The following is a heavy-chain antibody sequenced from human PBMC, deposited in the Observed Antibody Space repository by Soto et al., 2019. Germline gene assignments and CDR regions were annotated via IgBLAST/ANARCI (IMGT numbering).Heavy chain of an antibody. Sequence: SETLSLTCAVYGGSFSGYYWSWIRQPPGKGLEWIGEINHSGSTNYNPSLKSRVTISVDTSKNQFSLKLSSVTAADTAVYYCASTIAARRAYWGQGTLVTVSS. CDR3: ASTIAARRAY. CDR1: GGSFSGYY. D-gene: IGHD6-6*01. J-gene: IGHJ4*02. CDR2: INHSGST. V-gene: IGHV4-34*01.